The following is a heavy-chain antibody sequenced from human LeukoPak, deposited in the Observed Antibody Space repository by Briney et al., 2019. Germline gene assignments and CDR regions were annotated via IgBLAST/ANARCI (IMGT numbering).Heavy chain of an antibody. Sequence: ASVKVSCKASGYTFTGYYMHWVRQAPGQGLEWMGWINPNSGGTNYAQKFQGGVTMTRDTSISTAYMELSRLRSDDTAVYYCARDSGSGWYSGYFDLWGRGTLVTVSS. CDR1: GYTFTGYY. V-gene: IGHV1-2*02. D-gene: IGHD6-19*01. J-gene: IGHJ2*01. CDR3: ARDSGSGWYSGYFDL. CDR2: INPNSGGT.